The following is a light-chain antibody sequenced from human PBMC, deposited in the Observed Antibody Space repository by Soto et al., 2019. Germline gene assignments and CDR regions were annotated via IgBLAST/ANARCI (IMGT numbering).Light chain of an antibody. CDR3: RQYYSTPQT. V-gene: IGKV4-1*01. J-gene: IGKJ1*01. Sequence: DIVMTQSPDSLAVSLGERATINCKSSQSVLYSSNNKNYLAWYQQKPGQPPKLLIYWASTRESGVPDRFSGSGSGTDFTLTSRSLQAEDVAVYYCRQYYSTPQTFGQGTKVEIK. CDR2: WAS. CDR1: QSVLYSSNNKNY.